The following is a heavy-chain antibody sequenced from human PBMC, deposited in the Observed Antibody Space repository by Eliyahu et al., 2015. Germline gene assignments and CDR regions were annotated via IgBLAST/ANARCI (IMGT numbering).Heavy chain of an antibody. CDR3: AKDKSAATDTYYDY. V-gene: IGHV3-9*01. Sequence: QAPGKGLEWVSGISWNSGSIGYADSAKGRFTISRDNAKNSLYLQMNSLRAEDTALYYCAKDKSAATDTYYDYWGQGTLVTVSS. CDR2: ISWNSGSI. J-gene: IGHJ4*02. D-gene: IGHD6-13*01.